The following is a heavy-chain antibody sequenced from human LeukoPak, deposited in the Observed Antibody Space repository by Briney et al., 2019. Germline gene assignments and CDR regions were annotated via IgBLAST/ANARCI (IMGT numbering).Heavy chain of an antibody. CDR2: ISYDGSNK. CDR1: GFTFSSHA. J-gene: IGHJ6*03. Sequence: PGRSLRRSCAASGFTFSSHAMHWVREAPGKGLEWVAIISYDGSNKYYADSVKGRFTISRDNSKNTLFLQMNSLRAEDTAVYYCARGGSGNYYYYFYYMDVWGKGTTVTVSS. CDR3: ARGGSGNYYYYFYYMDV. D-gene: IGHD3-10*01. V-gene: IGHV3-30*01.